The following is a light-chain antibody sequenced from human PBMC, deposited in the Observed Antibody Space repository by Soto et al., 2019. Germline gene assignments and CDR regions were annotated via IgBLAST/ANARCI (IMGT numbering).Light chain of an antibody. CDR2: LGD. J-gene: IGLJ1*01. CDR3: AAWDDKRNAYV. CDR1: TSNIGTFY. Sequence: QSVLTQPPSASSTPGQTVTISCSGSTSNIGTFYVYWYQHLPGTAPKLLIYLGDQRASGVSDRFSGSKSGTSASLAITGLRSDDEADYYCAAWDDKRNAYVFGSGTKLTVL. V-gene: IGLV1-47*02.